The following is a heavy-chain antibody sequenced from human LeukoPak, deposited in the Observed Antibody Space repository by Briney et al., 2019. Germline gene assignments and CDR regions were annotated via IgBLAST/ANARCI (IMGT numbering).Heavy chain of an antibody. V-gene: IGHV4-34*01. CDR2: INHSGST. CDR1: GGSFSGYY. J-gene: IGHJ4*02. CDR3: ASRGIAVAGFDY. D-gene: IGHD6-19*01. Sequence: PSETLSLTCAVYGGSFSGYYWSWIRQAPGKGLEWIGEINHSGSTNYNPSLKSRVTISVDTSKNQFSLKLSSVTAADTAVYYCASRGIAVAGFDYWGQGTLVTVSS.